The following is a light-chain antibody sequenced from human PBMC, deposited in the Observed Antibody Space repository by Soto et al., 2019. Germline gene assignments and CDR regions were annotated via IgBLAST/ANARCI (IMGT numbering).Light chain of an antibody. CDR3: CSYAGTYTRV. CDR2: DVV. V-gene: IGLV2-11*01. J-gene: IGLJ3*02. CDR1: SSDIGDYNY. Sequence: QSALTQPRSVSGSPGQSVTISCTGTSSDIGDYNYVSWYQQHPGKAPKILIYDVVKRPSGVPDRFSGSKSGNTASLTISGLQAEDEADYYCCSYAGTYTRVFGGGTKLTVL.